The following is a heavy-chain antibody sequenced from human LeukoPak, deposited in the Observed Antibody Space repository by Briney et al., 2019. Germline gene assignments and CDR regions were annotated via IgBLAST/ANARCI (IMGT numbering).Heavy chain of an antibody. CDR2: IYPGDSDT. CDR1: GYTFTSYW. D-gene: IGHD6-13*01. CDR3: ARRSSSWYRGNFYYYMDV. J-gene: IGHJ6*03. V-gene: IGHV5-51*01. Sequence: GESLKISCKGSGYTFTSYWIGWVRPMPGKGLEWMGIIYPGDSDTRYSPSFQGQVTISADKSISTAYLQWNSLKASDTAIYYCARRSSSWYRGNFYYYMDVWGKGTTVTVSS.